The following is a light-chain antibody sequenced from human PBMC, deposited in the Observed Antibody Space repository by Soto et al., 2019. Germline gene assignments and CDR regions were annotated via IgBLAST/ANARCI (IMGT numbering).Light chain of an antibody. CDR3: QQYYSSPTWT. Sequence: DIVMTQSPDSLAVSLGERATINCKSSQSVLYSSNNKNYLAWYQQKPGQPPKLLFYWASTRESGVPDRISGSGSGTDFTLTISSLQAEDVAVYYCQQYYSSPTWTFGQGTKVDIK. V-gene: IGKV4-1*01. CDR2: WAS. CDR1: QSVLYSSNNKNY. J-gene: IGKJ1*01.